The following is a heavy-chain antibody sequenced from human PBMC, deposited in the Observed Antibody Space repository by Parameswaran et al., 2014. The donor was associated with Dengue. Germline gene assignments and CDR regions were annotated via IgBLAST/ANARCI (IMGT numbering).Heavy chain of an antibody. Sequence: WIRQPPGKGLEWVSVISGSGGSTYYADCVKGRFTISRDNSKNTLYLQMNSLRAEDTAVYYCAKDQAFEYYFDYWGQGTLVTVSS. D-gene: IGHD3-10*01. V-gene: IGHV3-23*01. CDR3: AKDQAFEYYFDY. J-gene: IGHJ4*02. CDR2: ISGSGGST.